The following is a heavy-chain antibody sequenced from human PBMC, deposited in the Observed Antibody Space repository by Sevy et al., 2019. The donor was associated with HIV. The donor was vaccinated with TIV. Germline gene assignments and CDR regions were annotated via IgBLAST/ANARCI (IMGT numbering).Heavy chain of an antibody. J-gene: IGHJ4*02. CDR3: TRGSYEYSSSFHPPFDY. D-gene: IGHD6-6*01. V-gene: IGHV3-49*03. Sequence: GGSLRLSCTASGFTFGDYAMSWFRQAPGKGLEWAGFIRSKAYGGTTEYAASVKGRFTISRDDSKSIAYLQMNSLKTEDTAVYYCTRGSYEYSSSFHPPFDYWGQGTLVTVSS. CDR2: IRSKAYGGTT. CDR1: GFTFGDYA.